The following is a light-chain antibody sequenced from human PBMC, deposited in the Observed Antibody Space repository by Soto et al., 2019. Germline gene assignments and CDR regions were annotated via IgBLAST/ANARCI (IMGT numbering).Light chain of an antibody. Sequence: SYELTQPPSVSVAPGQTARITCGGNNIGSKSVHWYQQKPGQAPVLVVSDDSDRPSGIPERISGSNSGNTATLTISRVEAGDEADYYCAAWDDSLSGYVFGTGTKLTVL. CDR1: NIGSKS. J-gene: IGLJ1*01. V-gene: IGLV3-21*02. CDR2: DDS. CDR3: AAWDDSLSGYV.